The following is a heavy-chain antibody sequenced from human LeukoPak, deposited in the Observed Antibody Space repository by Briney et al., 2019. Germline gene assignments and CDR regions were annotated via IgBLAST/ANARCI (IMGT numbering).Heavy chain of an antibody. CDR2: INPNSGGT. D-gene: IGHD3-16*02. CDR3: ARGYYDYVWGSYRYTVFDY. J-gene: IGHJ4*02. V-gene: IGHV1-2*02. Sequence: XRXAPXXXXXWMGXINPNSGGTNYAQKFQGRVTMTRDTSISTAYMELSRLRSDDTAVYYCARGYYDYVWGSYRYTVFDYWGQGTLVTVSS.